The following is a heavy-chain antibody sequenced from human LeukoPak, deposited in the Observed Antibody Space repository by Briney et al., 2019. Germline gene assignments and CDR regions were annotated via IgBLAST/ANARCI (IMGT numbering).Heavy chain of an antibody. D-gene: IGHD5-12*01. CDR1: GGSFSVYY. J-gene: IGHJ4*02. V-gene: IGHV4-34*01. CDR2: INHSGST. CDR3: ARTRYSGYDPFDY. Sequence: SETLSLTCAVYGGSFSVYYWSWIRQPPGKGLEWIGEINHSGSTNYNPSLKSRITISVDTSKNQFSLKLSSVTAADTAVYYCARTRYSGYDPFDYWGQGTLVTVSS.